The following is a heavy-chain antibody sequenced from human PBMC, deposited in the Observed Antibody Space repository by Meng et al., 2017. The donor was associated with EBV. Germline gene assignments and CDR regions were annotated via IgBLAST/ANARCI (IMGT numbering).Heavy chain of an antibody. D-gene: IGHD6-19*01. Sequence: QVQLVQSGAEVKEPGAAVKVSCKASGYTFTGYYMHWVRQAPGQGLEWMGRINPNSGGTNYAQKFQGRVTMTRDTSISTAYMELSRLRSDDTAVYYCARVGIAVAGTGDYWGQGTLVTVSS. CDR2: INPNSGGT. CDR3: ARVGIAVAGTGDY. CDR1: GYTFTGYY. V-gene: IGHV1-2*06. J-gene: IGHJ4*02.